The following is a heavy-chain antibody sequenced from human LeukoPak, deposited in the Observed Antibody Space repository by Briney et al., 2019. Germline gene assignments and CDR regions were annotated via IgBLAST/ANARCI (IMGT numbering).Heavy chain of an antibody. CDR2: IIPIFGIA. CDR1: GGTFSSYA. CDR3: ARDGRATGDYYGMDV. J-gene: IGHJ6*02. V-gene: IGHV1-69*04. Sequence: ASVKVSCKASGGTFSSYAISWVRQAPGQGLEWVGRIIPIFGIANYAQKFQGRVTITADKSTSTAYMELSSLGSEDTAVYYCARDGRATGDYYGMDVWGQGTTVTVSS.